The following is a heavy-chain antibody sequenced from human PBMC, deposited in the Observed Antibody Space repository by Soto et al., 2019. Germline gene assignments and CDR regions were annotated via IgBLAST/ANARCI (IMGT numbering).Heavy chain of an antibody. CDR3: AREGVKTLRYYYYGIDV. J-gene: IGHJ6*02. CDR2: IIPIFGTA. D-gene: IGHD3-10*01. Sequence: SVKVSCNASGGALSSYAISWVRQAPGPGPEWMGGIIPIFGTANYAQKFQGRVTITADESTSTAYMELSSLRCEDTAVYYCAREGVKTLRYYYYGIDVWGQGTTVTVYS. CDR1: GGALSSYA. V-gene: IGHV1-69*13.